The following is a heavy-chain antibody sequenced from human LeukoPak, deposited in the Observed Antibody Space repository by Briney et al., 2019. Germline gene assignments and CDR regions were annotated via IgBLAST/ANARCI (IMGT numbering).Heavy chain of an antibody. Sequence: ASVKVSCKASGGTFSSYAISWVRQAPGQGLEWMGGIIPIFGTANYAQKFQGRVTITADESTSTAYMELSSLRSEDTAVYYCARGIPADYDILTGYHKLGYWGQGTLVTVSS. D-gene: IGHD3-9*01. CDR2: IIPIFGTA. J-gene: IGHJ4*02. CDR1: GGTFSSYA. CDR3: ARGIPADYDILTGYHKLGY. V-gene: IGHV1-69*13.